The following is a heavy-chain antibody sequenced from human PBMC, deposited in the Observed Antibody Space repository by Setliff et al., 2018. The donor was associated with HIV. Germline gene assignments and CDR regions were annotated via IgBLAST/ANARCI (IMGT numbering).Heavy chain of an antibody. CDR2: FYYSGST. CDR3: ARGVLLLPPNF. V-gene: IGHV4-39*07. Sequence: SDTLSLTCAVSGGSISSSNYYWVWIRQPPGKELEWIGSFYYSGSTYYNPSLKSRVTISVDTSERQFSLRMTSTTAADTAVYYCARGVLLLPPNFWGQGTLVTVSS. J-gene: IGHJ4*02. D-gene: IGHD2-21*02. CDR1: GGSISSSNYY.